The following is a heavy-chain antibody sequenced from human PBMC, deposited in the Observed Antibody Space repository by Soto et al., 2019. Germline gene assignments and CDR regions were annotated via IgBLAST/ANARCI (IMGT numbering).Heavy chain of an antibody. CDR1: GGSISSGGYY. Sequence: QVQLQESGPGLVKPSQTLSLTCTVSGGSISSGGYYWSWIRQHPGKGLEWIGYIYYSGSTYYNPSLKSRVTISVETSKNQFSLKLSSVTAADTAVYYCARDIYGSGWFDPWGQGTLVTVSS. V-gene: IGHV4-31*03. D-gene: IGHD3-10*01. CDR3: ARDIYGSGWFDP. CDR2: IYYSGST. J-gene: IGHJ5*02.